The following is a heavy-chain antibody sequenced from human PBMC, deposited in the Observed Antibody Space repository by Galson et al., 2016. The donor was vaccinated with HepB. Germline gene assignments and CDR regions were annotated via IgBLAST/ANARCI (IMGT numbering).Heavy chain of an antibody. J-gene: IGHJ4*02. Sequence: SLRLSCAASGFTLSTYWMSWVRQAPGKGLEWVANINQDGSEKYYVDSVKGRFTISRDNARNSLYLQMNSLRAEDTGIYYCAREGLADGSYFDYWGRGTLVTVS. CDR2: INQDGSEK. D-gene: IGHD5-24*01. CDR3: AREGLADGSYFDY. V-gene: IGHV3-7*01. CDR1: GFTLSTYW.